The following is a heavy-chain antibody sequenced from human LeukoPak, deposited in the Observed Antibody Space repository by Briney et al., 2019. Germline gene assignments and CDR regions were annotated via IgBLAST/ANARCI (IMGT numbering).Heavy chain of an antibody. V-gene: IGHV1-2*02. D-gene: IGHD2-15*01. J-gene: IGHJ5*02. CDR1: GYTFTGYY. CDR3: ARDIVVVVAAENWFDP. CDR2: INPNSGGT. Sequence: ASVKVSCKASGYTFTGYYMHWVRQAPGQGLEWMGWINPNSGGTNYAQKFQGRVTMTRDTSISIAYMELSRLRSDDTAVYYCARDIVVVVAAENWFDPWGQGTLVTVSS.